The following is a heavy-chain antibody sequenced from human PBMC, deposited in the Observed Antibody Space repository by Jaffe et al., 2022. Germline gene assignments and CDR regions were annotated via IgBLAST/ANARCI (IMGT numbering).Heavy chain of an antibody. Sequence: QVQLVQSGAEVKKPGSSVKVSCKASGGTFSSYAISWVRQAPGQGLEWMGGIIPIFGTANYAQKFQGRVTITTDESTSTAYMELSSLRSEDTAVYYCAMERRGIAVAYYYFDYWGQGTLVTVSS. CDR1: GGTFSSYA. D-gene: IGHD6-19*01. J-gene: IGHJ4*02. CDR2: IIPIFGTA. V-gene: IGHV1-69*05. CDR3: AMERRGIAVAYYYFDY.